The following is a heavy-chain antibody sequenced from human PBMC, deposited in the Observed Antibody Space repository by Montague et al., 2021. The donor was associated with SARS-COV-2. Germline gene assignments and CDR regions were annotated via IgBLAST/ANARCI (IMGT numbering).Heavy chain of an antibody. CDR3: TRRVEGAFEY. Sequence: SLRLSCATSGFDTRPFSMSWVRQAPGKGPEWVANIYSDGTEKYVDSVRGRFSISSDNDKKSLLLQMNSLRIEETALYYCTRRVEGAFEYWGQGSLVTVAS. D-gene: IGHD3-3*01. CDR2: IYSDGTEK. V-gene: IGHV3-7*03. J-gene: IGHJ4*02. CDR1: GFDTRPFS.